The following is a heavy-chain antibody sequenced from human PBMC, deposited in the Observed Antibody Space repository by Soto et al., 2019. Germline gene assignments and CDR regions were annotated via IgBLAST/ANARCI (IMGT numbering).Heavy chain of an antibody. Sequence: SETLSLTCTVSGGSISSYYWSWIRHPPGKGLEWIGYIYYSGSTNYNPSLKSRVTISVDTSKNQFSLKLSSVTAADTAVYHCARGPYDFYYWGQGTLVTVSS. CDR2: IYYSGST. V-gene: IGHV4-59*01. D-gene: IGHD3-3*01. CDR1: GGSISSYY. CDR3: ARGPYDFYY. J-gene: IGHJ4*02.